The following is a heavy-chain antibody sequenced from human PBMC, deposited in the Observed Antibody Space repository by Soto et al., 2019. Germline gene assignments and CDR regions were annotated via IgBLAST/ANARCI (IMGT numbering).Heavy chain of an antibody. J-gene: IGHJ6*02. D-gene: IGHD4-17*01. CDR3: ARLRMTTVTTPYYYYGMDV. V-gene: IGHV4-39*01. CDR2: IYYSGST. CDR1: GGSISSSIYY. Sequence: SETLSLTCTVSGGSISSSIYYWGGIRHPPGKGLEWIGSIYYSGSTYYNPSLKSRVTISVDTSKNQFSLKLSSVTAADTAVYYCARLRMTTVTTPYYYYGMDVWGQGTTVTVSS.